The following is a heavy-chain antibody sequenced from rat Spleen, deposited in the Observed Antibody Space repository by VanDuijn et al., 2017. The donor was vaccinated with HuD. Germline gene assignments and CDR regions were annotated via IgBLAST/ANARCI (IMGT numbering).Heavy chain of an antibody. J-gene: IGHJ2*01. CDR2: ISSGGST. CDR1: GFSLTSNG. V-gene: IGHV2S12*01. CDR3: ARRTGQVYNNYFDY. Sequence: QVQLKESGPGLVQPSQTLSLTCTVSGFSLTSNGVSWVRQPPGKGLEWIAAISSGGSTYYNSALKSRLSISRDTSKSQVLLKMNSLQAEDTATYYCARRTGQVYNNYFDYWGQGVMVTVSS. D-gene: IGHD1-10*01.